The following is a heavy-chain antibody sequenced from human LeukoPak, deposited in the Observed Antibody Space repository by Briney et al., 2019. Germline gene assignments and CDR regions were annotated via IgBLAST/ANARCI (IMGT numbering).Heavy chain of an antibody. J-gene: IGHJ3*01. D-gene: IGHD1-1*01. V-gene: IGHV1-2*02. Sequence: ASVKVSCKASGYSFTDYYMHWLRQAPGQGLEWMGWINPNNGFTAYAQNFQGRVTMTRDTSISTAYMDLSRLTSDDTAVYFCARDRGARLERFYAFDFWGQGTTVTVSS. CDR2: INPNNGFT. CDR1: GYSFTDYY. CDR3: ARDRGARLERFYAFDF.